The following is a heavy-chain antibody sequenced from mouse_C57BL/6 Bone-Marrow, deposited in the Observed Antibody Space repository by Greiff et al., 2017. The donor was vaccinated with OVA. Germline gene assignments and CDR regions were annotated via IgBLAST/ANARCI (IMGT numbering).Heavy chain of an antibody. D-gene: IGHD1-1*01. Sequence: EVQLVESGGGLVKPGGSLKLSCAASGFTFSDYGMHWVRQAPEKGLEWVAYISSGSSTIYYADTVKGRFTISRDNAKNTLFLQMSHLKSEDTAMYYCAREDYYGSRYFDVWGTGTTVTVSS. CDR2: ISSGSSTI. CDR3: AREDYYGSRYFDV. J-gene: IGHJ1*03. CDR1: GFTFSDYG. V-gene: IGHV5-17*03.